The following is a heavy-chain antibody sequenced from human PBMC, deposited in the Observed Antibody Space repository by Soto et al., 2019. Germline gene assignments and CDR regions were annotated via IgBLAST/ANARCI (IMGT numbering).Heavy chain of an antibody. J-gene: IGHJ6*02. CDR2: INPNSGGT. CDR3: ARERRDGYKIGGGMDV. D-gene: IGHD3-16*01. V-gene: IGHV1-2*02. CDR1: GYTFTGYY. Sequence: ASVKVSCKASGYTFTGYYMHWVRQAPGQGLEWMGWINPNSGGTNYAQKFQGRVTMTRDTSISTAYMELSRLRSDDTAVYYCARERRDGYKIGGGMDVWGQGTKVTVYS.